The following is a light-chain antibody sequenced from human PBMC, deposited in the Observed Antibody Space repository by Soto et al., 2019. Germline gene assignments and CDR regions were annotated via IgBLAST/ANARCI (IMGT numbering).Light chain of an antibody. CDR1: QSVSSSY. CDR3: QQYASSPLT. CDR2: GAS. J-gene: IGKJ4*01. V-gene: IGKV3-20*01. Sequence: EIVLTQSPGTLSLSPGERATLSCRASQSVSSSYLAWYQQKPGQAPRLLIYGASSRATGIPDRFSGSGSGTDFTLSISRLEREDSAVSSCQQYASSPLTFGGGNKVEIK.